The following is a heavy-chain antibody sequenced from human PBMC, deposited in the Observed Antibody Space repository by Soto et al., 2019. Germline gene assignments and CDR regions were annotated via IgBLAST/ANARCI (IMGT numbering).Heavy chain of an antibody. Sequence: GGSLRLSCAASGFTFNGYAMHWVRQAPGKGLEYVSAISSNGGSTYYANSVKGRFTISRDNSKNTLYLQMGSLRAEDMAVYYCAREHYYDSSGYYPHHFDYWGQGT. CDR1: GFTFNGYA. D-gene: IGHD3-22*01. V-gene: IGHV3-64*01. CDR3: AREHYYDSSGYYPHHFDY. CDR2: ISSNGGST. J-gene: IGHJ4*02.